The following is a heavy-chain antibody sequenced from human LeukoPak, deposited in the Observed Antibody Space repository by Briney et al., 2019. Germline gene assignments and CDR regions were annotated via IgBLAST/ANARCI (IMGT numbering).Heavy chain of an antibody. V-gene: IGHV4-59*01. D-gene: IGHD6-6*01. Sequence: SETLSLTCAVYGGSFSGYYWSWIRQPPGKGLEWIGYIYYSGSTNYNPSLKSRVTISVDTSKNQFSLKLSSVTAADTAVYYCARVVKYYYYGMDVWGQGTTVTVSS. CDR2: IYYSGST. CDR3: ARVVKYYYYGMDV. J-gene: IGHJ6*02. CDR1: GGSFSGYY.